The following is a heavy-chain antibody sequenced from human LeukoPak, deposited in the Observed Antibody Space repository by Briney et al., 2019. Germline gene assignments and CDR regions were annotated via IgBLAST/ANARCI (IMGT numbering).Heavy chain of an antibody. CDR3: ARHYYDSSGYYHNIDY. CDR2: IYYSGST. J-gene: IGHJ4*02. CDR1: GGSISSYY. V-gene: IGHV4-59*08. Sequence: PSETLSLTCTVSGGSISSYYWSWIRQPPGKGLEWIGYIYYSGSTNYNPFLKSRVTISVDTSKNQFSLRLISVTAADTAVYYCARHYYDSSGYYHNIDYWGQGTLVTVSS. D-gene: IGHD3-22*01.